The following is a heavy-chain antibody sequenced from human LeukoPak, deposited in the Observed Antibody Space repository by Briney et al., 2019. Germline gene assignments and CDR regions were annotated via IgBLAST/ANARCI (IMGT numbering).Heavy chain of an antibody. CDR3: GRDQKYYYRSAYYDAFDV. CDR1: GFSFNIYW. V-gene: IGHV3-7*04. D-gene: IGHD3-22*01. CDR2: IKEDGSEK. Sequence: GGSLRLSCAASGFSFNIYWMTWVRQAPGKGLEWVANIKEDGSEKYYVDSVKGRFTISRDNAENSLFLQMNSLRAEDTAVYYCGRDQKYYYRSAYYDAFDVWGQGTMVTVYS. J-gene: IGHJ3*01.